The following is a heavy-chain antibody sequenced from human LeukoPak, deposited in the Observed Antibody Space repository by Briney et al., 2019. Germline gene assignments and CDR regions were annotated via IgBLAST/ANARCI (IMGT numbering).Heavy chain of an antibody. CDR3: ARDYGDYSYYFDY. CDR2: IIPILGIA. J-gene: IGHJ4*02. D-gene: IGHD4-17*01. Sequence: SVKVPCKASGGTFSSCTISWVRQATGQGLEWMGRIIPILGIANYAQKFQGRVTITADKSTSTAYMELSSLRSEDTAVYYCARDYGDYSYYFDYWGQGTLVTVSS. CDR1: GGTFSSCT. V-gene: IGHV1-69*04.